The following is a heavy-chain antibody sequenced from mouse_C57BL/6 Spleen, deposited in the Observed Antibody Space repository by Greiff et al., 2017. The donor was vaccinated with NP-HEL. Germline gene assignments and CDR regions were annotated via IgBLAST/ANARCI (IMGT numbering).Heavy chain of an antibody. CDR1: GYTFTSYW. D-gene: IGHD1-1*01. V-gene: IGHV1-74*01. J-gene: IGHJ2*01. CDR3: ASLISTYFGY. Sequence: VQLQQSGAELVKPGASVKVSCKASGYTFTSYWMHWVKQRPGQGLEWIGRIHPSDSDTNYNQQFKGKATLTVDKSSSTAYMQLNSLTTEDSAVYYCASLISTYFGYWGQGTTLTVSS. CDR2: IHPSDSDT.